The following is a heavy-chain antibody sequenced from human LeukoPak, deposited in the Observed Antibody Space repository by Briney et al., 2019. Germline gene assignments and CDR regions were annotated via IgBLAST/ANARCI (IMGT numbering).Heavy chain of an antibody. CDR1: GGSISSYY. J-gene: IGHJ5*02. CDR2: IYYSGST. V-gene: IGHV4-59*01. Sequence: PSETLSLTCTVSGGSISSYYWSWIRQPPGKGLEWIGYIYYSGSTNYNPSIKSRVTISVDTSKNQFSLKLSSVTAADTAVYYCAGGPHRSWFDPWGQGTLVTVSS. CDR3: AGGPHRSWFDP.